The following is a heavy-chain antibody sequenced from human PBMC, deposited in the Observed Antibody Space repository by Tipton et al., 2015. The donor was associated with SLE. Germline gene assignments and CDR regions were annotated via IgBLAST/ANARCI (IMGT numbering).Heavy chain of an antibody. CDR3: ARSTGLYYYGSGSAPYHFDY. CDR1: GGSISSGDYY. Sequence: TLSLTCTVSGGSISSGDYYWSWIRQPPGKGLEWIGTVYHTGNTYYNPSLKSRVTMSVDTSKNQFSLKLSSVTAADTAVYYCARSTGLYYYGSGSAPYHFDYWGQGTLVTVSS. D-gene: IGHD3-10*01. CDR2: VYHTGNT. J-gene: IGHJ4*02. V-gene: IGHV4-39*07.